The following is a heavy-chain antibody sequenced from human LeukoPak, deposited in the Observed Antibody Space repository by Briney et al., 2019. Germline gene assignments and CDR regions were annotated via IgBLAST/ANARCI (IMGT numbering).Heavy chain of an antibody. V-gene: IGHV1-46*01. CDR2: INLIGGTT. Sequence: ASVKVSCKASGGTFSSYAISWVRQAPGQGLEWRGIINLIGGTTSYAQKFQGRVTMTRDMPTSTVHMELSSLMSEDTAVYYCARDHGLTYSTSSKANYFDYWGQGTLVTVSS. CDR3: ARDHGLTYSTSSKANYFDY. CDR1: GGTFSSYA. D-gene: IGHD6-6*01. J-gene: IGHJ4*02.